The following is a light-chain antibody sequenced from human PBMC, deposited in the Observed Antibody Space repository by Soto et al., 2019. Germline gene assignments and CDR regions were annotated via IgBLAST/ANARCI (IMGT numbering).Light chain of an antibody. V-gene: IGKV3-20*01. CDR2: AAS. J-gene: IGKJ1*01. Sequence: EMVLTQSPGTLSLSPGERATLSCRASQSISSTYLAWYRQKPGQAPRLLIYAASSRATGIPDRFSGSGAGTDFTLTISRLEPEDFAGYYCQQYYASSWTFGQGTRVEIK. CDR1: QSISSTY. CDR3: QQYYASSWT.